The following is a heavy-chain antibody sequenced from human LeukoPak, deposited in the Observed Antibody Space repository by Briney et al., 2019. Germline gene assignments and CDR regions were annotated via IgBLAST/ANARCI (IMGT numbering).Heavy chain of an antibody. V-gene: IGHV3-48*03. J-gene: IGHJ4*02. Sequence: GGSLRLSCAASGFTFSDYPMTWVRQAPGKGLEWVSYIGGSGTTIYYAESVKGRFTISRDNAKKSLFLQMNSLRVEDTAIYYCARDMLITGADDYWGQGTLVTVSS. D-gene: IGHD3-16*01. CDR2: IGGSGTTI. CDR3: ARDMLITGADDY. CDR1: GFTFSDYP.